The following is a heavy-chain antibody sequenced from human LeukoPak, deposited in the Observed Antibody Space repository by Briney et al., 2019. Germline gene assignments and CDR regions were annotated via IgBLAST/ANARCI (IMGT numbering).Heavy chain of an antibody. CDR2: VSSDGGTK. J-gene: IGHJ4*02. D-gene: IGHD6-13*01. Sequence: GGSLRLSCTASKFTFSNYGMQWVRQAPGKGLEWVAVVSSDGGTKYYADSVKGRFTISRDNSKNTLYLQMNSLRAEDTAVYYCARATYSSSWYGVDYWGQGTLVTVSS. CDR1: KFTFSNYG. CDR3: ARATYSSSWYGVDY. V-gene: IGHV3-30*03.